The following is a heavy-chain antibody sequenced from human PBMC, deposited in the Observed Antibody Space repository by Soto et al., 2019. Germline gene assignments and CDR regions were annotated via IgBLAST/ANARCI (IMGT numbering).Heavy chain of an antibody. CDR3: ARAFIVGATRNWFDP. D-gene: IGHD1-26*01. CDR1: GGTFSSYA. J-gene: IGHJ5*02. V-gene: IGHV1-69*13. Sequence: GASVKVSCKASGGTFSSYAISWVRQAPGQGLEWMGGIIPIFGTANYAQKFQGRVTITADESTSTAYMELSSLRAEDTAVYYCARAFIVGATRNWFDPWGQGTLVTVSS. CDR2: IIPIFGTA.